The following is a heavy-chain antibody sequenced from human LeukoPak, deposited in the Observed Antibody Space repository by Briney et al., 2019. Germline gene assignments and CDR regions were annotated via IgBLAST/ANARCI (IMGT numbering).Heavy chain of an antibody. Sequence: GGSLRLSCAASGFTFSSYAMSWVRQAPGKGLEYVSAISTDMTRTHYADSVKGRFTISRDNSRNTLYLQVNSLRTEDTAAYYCVKDFAGFWGQGTLVTVSS. D-gene: IGHD2-21*01. CDR3: VKDFAGF. J-gene: IGHJ4*02. V-gene: IGHV3-64D*08. CDR2: ISTDMTRT. CDR1: GFTFSSYA.